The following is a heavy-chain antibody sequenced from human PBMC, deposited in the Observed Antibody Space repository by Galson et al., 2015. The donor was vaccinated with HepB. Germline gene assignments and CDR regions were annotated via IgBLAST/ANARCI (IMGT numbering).Heavy chain of an antibody. Sequence: SLRLSCAASGFTFRDYYMSWIRQAPGKGLEWLSYISSEDNSIYDADSVKGRFAISRDNAKNSLYLQMNTLRAEDTAIYYCARGGAASGTFGIWGQGTMVAVSS. V-gene: IGHV3-11*01. CDR2: ISSEDNSI. CDR3: ARGGAASGTFGI. CDR1: GFTFRDYY. D-gene: IGHD6-13*01. J-gene: IGHJ3*02.